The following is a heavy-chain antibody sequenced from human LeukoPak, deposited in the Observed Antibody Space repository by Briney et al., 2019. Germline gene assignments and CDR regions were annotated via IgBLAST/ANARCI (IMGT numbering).Heavy chain of an antibody. CDR1: GGSISSYY. J-gene: IGHJ4*02. Sequence: SETLSLTCTVSGGSISSYYWSWIRQPPGEGLEWIGYIYYSGSTNYNPSLKSRVTISVDTSKNQFSLKLSSVTAADTAVYYCASHYYDSSGYPHWGQGTLVTVSS. CDR2: IYYSGST. V-gene: IGHV4-59*08. CDR3: ASHYYDSSGYPH. D-gene: IGHD3-22*01.